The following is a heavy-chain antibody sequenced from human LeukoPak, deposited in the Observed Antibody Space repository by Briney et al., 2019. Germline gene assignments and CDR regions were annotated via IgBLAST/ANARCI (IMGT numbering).Heavy chain of an antibody. CDR2: ISSSSSYI. CDR1: GFTFSSYS. D-gene: IGHD5-18*01. J-gene: IGHJ6*03. Sequence: GGSLRLSCAASGFTFSSYSMNWVRQAPGKGLEWVSSISSSSSYIYYADSVKGRFTISRDNSKNTLYLQMNSLRAEDTAVYYCARDGEDSYGPDPAYYMDVWGKGTTVTVSS. CDR3: ARDGEDSYGPDPAYYMDV. V-gene: IGHV3-21*01.